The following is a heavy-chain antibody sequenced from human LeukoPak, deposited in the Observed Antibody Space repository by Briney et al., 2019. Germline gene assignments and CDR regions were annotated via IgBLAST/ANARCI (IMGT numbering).Heavy chain of an antibody. CDR2: IYYSGST. D-gene: IGHD6-13*01. CDR1: GGSISSYY. CDR3: ARYGNSCPDF. Sequence: SETLSLTCTVSGGSISSYYWSWIRQPPGKGLEWIGYIYYSGSTNYNPSLKSRVTISVDTSKNQFSLKLSSVTAADTAVYYCARYGNSCPDFWGQGTLVTVSS. J-gene: IGHJ4*02. V-gene: IGHV4-59*08.